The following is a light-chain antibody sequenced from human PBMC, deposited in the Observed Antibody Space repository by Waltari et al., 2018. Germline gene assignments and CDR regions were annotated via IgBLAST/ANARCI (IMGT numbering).Light chain of an antibody. V-gene: IGLV1-40*01. Sequence: QSLLTQPPSVSGAPGQSVIIPCTVRNSNIGAGNAVHSYQQFPGAAPRLLIYVTDSRPSGVPDRFSGSRSGTSASLAIAGLQAEDEADYFCQSYDNSLSAPYVFGTGTKVIVL. J-gene: IGLJ1*01. CDR3: QSYDNSLSAPYV. CDR1: NSNIGAGNA. CDR2: VTD.